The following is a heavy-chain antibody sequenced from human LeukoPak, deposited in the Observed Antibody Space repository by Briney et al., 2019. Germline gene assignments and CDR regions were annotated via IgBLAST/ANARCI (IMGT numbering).Heavy chain of an antibody. J-gene: IGHJ4*02. Sequence: MSSETLSLTCTGSGGSISSYYWSWIRQPPGKGLEWIGYIYYSGSTNYNPSLKSRVTISVDTSKNQFSLKLSSVTAEDTAVYYCARQVGKDEMATTHFDYWGQGTLVTVSS. CDR2: IYYSGST. V-gene: IGHV4-59*08. CDR1: GGSISSYY. D-gene: IGHD5-24*01. CDR3: ARQVGKDEMATTHFDY.